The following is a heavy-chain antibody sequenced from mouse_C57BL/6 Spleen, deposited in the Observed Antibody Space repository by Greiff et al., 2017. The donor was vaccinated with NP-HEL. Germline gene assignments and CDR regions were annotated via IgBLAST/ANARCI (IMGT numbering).Heavy chain of an antibody. J-gene: IGHJ4*01. CDR2: ISYDGSN. CDR3: ARDEFDGNYFYAMDY. Sequence: EVKLQESGPGLVKPSQSLSLTCSVTGYSITSGYYWNWIRQFPGNKLEWMGYISYDGSNNYNPSLKNRISITRDTSKNQFFLKLNSVTTEDTATYYCARDEFDGNYFYAMDYWGQGTSVTVSS. D-gene: IGHD2-1*01. V-gene: IGHV3-6*01. CDR1: GYSITSGYY.